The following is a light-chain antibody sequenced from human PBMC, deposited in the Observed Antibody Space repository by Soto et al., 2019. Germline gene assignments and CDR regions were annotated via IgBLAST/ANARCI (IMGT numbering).Light chain of an antibody. CDR1: QSVRSL. CDR2: DAS. V-gene: IGKV3-11*01. J-gene: IGKJ4*01. CDR3: QQRSNWPLFT. Sequence: IVLTQSPATLSLSPGERATLSCRASQSVRSLLACYQQKPGQAPRLLIYDASNRAPGIPARFSGSGSGTVLTLTMSSLEPEGFAVYYCQQRSNWPLFTFGGGTELEIK.